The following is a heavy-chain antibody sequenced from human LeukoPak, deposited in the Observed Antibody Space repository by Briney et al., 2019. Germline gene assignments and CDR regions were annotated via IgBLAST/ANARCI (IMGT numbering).Heavy chain of an antibody. CDR2: IYYSGST. V-gene: IGHV4-39*07. CDR3: ARGPYGSGSYYNALSDY. Sequence: SETLSLTCTVSGGSISSSSYYWGWIRQPPGKGLEWIGSIYYSGSTYYNPSLKSRVTISVDTSKNQFSLKLSSVTAADTAVYYCARGPYGSGSYYNALSDYWGQGTLVTVSS. CDR1: GGSISSSSYY. J-gene: IGHJ4*02. D-gene: IGHD3-10*01.